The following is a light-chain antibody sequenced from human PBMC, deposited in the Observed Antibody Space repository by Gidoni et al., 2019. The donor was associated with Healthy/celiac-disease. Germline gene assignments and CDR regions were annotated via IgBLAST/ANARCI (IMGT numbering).Light chain of an antibody. Sequence: VLTQSPCTLSLSPVERATLSCRASQSVSSIYLAWYHKKPGQAPRLLIYGASSRATGIPDRFSGSGSGTDFTLTISRLEPEDFAVYYCQEYGSLRTFGQGTKVEIK. CDR1: QSVSSIY. CDR2: GAS. CDR3: QEYGSLRT. J-gene: IGKJ1*01. V-gene: IGKV3-20*01.